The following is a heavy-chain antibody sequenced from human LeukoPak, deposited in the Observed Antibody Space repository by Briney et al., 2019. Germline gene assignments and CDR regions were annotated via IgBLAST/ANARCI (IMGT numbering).Heavy chain of an antibody. CDR1: GFTFSSYG. CDR2: IWYGGSNK. D-gene: IGHD3-10*01. V-gene: IGHV3-30*02. Sequence: PGGSLRLSCAASGFTFSSYGMHWVRQAPGKGLEWVAVIWYGGSNKYYADSVKGRFTISRDNSKNTLYLQMNSLRAEDTAVYYCAKEGYYYGSGRRNDAFDIWGQGTMVTVSS. CDR3: AKEGYYYGSGRRNDAFDI. J-gene: IGHJ3*02.